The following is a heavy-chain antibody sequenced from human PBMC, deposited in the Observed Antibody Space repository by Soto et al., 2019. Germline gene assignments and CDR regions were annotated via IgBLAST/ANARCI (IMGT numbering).Heavy chain of an antibody. CDR2: INPSGGGT. Sequence: ASVKVSCKASGYTFTSYYMHWVRQAPGQGLEWMGIINPSGGGTSYAQKFQGRVTMTRDTSTSTVYMELSSLRSEDTAVYYCARDSGIVVVPAAKVLDYWGQGTLVTVSS. V-gene: IGHV1-46*01. CDR3: ARDSGIVVVPAAKVLDY. J-gene: IGHJ4*02. CDR1: GYTFTSYY. D-gene: IGHD2-2*01.